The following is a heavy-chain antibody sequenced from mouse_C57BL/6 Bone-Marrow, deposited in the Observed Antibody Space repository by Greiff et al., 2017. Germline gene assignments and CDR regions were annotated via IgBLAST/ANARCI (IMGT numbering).Heavy chain of an antibody. D-gene: IGHD1-1*01. CDR3: AREEYYGSSYWYFDV. CDR2: INPGSGGT. J-gene: IGHJ1*03. V-gene: IGHV1-54*01. Sequence: VQRVESGAELVRPGTSVKVSCKASGYAFTNYLIEWVKQRPGQGLEWIGVINPGSGGTNYNEKFKGKATLTADKSSSTAYMQLSSLTSEDSAVYFCAREEYYGSSYWYFDVWGTGTTVTVSS. CDR1: GYAFTNYL.